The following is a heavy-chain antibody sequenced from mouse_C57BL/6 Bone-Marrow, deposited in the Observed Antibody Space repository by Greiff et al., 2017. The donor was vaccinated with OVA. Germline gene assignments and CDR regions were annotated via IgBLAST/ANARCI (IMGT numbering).Heavy chain of an antibody. CDR3: TRLLDAMDY. D-gene: IGHD2-1*01. CDR2: ISSGGDYI. Sequence: EVKLQESGEGLVKPGGSLKLSCAASGFTFSSYAMSWVRQTPEKRLEWVAYISSGGDYIDYADTVKGRFTISRDNARNTPYLQMSSLKSEDTAMYYCTRLLDAMDYWGQGTSVTVSS. V-gene: IGHV5-9-1*02. J-gene: IGHJ4*01. CDR1: GFTFSSYA.